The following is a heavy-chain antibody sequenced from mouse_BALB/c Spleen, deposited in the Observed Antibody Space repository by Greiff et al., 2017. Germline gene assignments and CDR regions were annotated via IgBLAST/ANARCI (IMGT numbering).Heavy chain of an antibody. CDR1: GYTFTSYW. Sequence: QVQLKQPGAELVKPGASVKLSCKASGYTFTSYWMHWVKQRPGQGLEWIGEIDPSDSYTNYNQKFKGKATLTVDKSSSTAYMQLSSLTSEDSAVYYCARRVYGISPMDYWGQGTSDTVSS. D-gene: IGHD1-1*01. J-gene: IGHJ4*01. V-gene: IGHV1-69*02. CDR2: IDPSDSYT. CDR3: ARRVYGISPMDY.